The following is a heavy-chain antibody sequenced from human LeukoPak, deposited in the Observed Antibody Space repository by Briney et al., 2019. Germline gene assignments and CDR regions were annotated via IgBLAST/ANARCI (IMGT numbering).Heavy chain of an antibody. CDR3: ARESDGLLWFGKTPPDVFDI. CDR1: GYTFTGYY. J-gene: IGHJ3*02. CDR2: INPNSGGT. V-gene: IGHV1-2*06. Sequence: ASVKVSCKASGYTFTGYYMHWVRQAPGQGLEWMGRINPNSGGTNYAQKFQGRVNMTRDTSMSTAYMELSRLSSDDTAVYYCARESDGLLWFGKTPPDVFDIWGQGKMVTVSS. D-gene: IGHD3-10*01.